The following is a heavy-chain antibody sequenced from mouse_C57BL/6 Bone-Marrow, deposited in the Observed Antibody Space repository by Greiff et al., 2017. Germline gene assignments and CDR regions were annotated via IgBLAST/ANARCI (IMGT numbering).Heavy chain of an antibody. D-gene: IGHD1-1*01. CDR1: GYSITSGYY. J-gene: IGHJ4*01. V-gene: IGHV3-6*01. CDR3: AREILYYGSSYAMDY. CDR2: ISYDGSN. Sequence: DVQLQESGPGLVKPSQSLSLTCSVTGYSITSGYYWNWIRQFPGNKLEWMGYISYDGSNNYNPSLKNRISITRDTSKNQFFLKLNSLTTEDTATYYCAREILYYGSSYAMDYWGQGTSVTVSS.